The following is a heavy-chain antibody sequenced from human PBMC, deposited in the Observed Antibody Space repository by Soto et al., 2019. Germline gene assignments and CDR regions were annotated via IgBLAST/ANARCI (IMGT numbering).Heavy chain of an antibody. CDR3: AQAQRFWVRLR. Sequence: PVGSLRLSSSISGFTSGNYAMNWVRQAQGKGLEWLSVITGIGLIAYYADSVKGRFTVSSDKPKSTVILQLTNLTLEDTAIYSSAQAQRFWVRLRWGQLTRVIASS. CDR1: GFTSGNYA. V-gene: IGHV3-23*01. D-gene: IGHD7-27*01. J-gene: IGHJ4*02. CDR2: ITGIGLIA.